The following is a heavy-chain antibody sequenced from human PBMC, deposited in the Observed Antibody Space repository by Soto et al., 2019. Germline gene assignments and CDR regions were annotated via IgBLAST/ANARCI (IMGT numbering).Heavy chain of an antibody. D-gene: IGHD5-18*01. CDR3: ARAAVNSFGYCEY. Sequence: QVQLVQSEAEVKKPGASVRVSCKTSGYNFMSYGVSWVRQAPGQGLEWMGWISGYNGKAKYAQNLQDRVAMTTDTSTNTAYMDLRSLRNDDTAVYFCARAAVNSFGYCEYWGQGTLVTVSS. J-gene: IGHJ4*02. CDR2: ISGYNGKA. V-gene: IGHV1-18*01. CDR1: GYNFMSYG.